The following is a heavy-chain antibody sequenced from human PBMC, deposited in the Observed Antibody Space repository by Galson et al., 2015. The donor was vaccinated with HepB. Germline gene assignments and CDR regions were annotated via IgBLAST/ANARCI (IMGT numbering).Heavy chain of an antibody. J-gene: IGHJ4*02. CDR2: ISYDGSNK. Sequence: SLRLSCAASGFTFSSYGMHWVRQAPGKGLEWVAVISYDGSNKYYADSVKGRFTISRDNSKNTLYLQMNSLRAEDTAVYYCAGDYGDLGPLDYWGQGTLVTVSS. CDR3: AGDYGDLGPLDY. CDR1: GFTFSSYG. V-gene: IGHV3-30*03. D-gene: IGHD4-17*01.